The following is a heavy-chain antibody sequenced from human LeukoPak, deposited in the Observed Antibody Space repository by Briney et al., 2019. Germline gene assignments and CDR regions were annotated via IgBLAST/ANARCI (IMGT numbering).Heavy chain of an antibody. CDR3: ASFYNTNDALDI. V-gene: IGHV1-46*01. CDR2: ITPTGGST. CDR1: GYRFTIQY. Sequence: GASVSVSYKGSGYRFTIQYVHWVRRAPGQGGEGVGIITPTGGSTRNAQKFQGRFSLTGDTSTSTVYMELSRLRSEDTAVYYCASFYNTNDALDIWGQGTMVTVSS. D-gene: IGHD5-24*01. J-gene: IGHJ3*02.